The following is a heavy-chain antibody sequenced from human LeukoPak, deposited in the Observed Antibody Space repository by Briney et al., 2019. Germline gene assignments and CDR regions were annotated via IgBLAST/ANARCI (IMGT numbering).Heavy chain of an antibody. CDR3: ARGLRTYYYDSSGYATDY. CDR1: GGSFSSYA. CDR2: IIPILGIA. V-gene: IGHV1-69*04. D-gene: IGHD3-22*01. J-gene: IGHJ4*02. Sequence: SVKVSCKASGGSFSSYAISWARQAPGQGLEWVGRIIPILGIAEYAHKFQGRATITADKPTSTAYLELSSLRAEDTAVYYCARGLRTYYYDSSGYATDYWGQGTLVTVSS.